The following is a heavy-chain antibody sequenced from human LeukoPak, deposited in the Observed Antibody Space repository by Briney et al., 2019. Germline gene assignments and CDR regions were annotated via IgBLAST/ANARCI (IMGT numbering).Heavy chain of an antibody. CDR1: GGTFSSYA. CDR3: ARAGSQDIVVVPAASLRYYYYGMDV. CDR2: IIPIFGIA. J-gene: IGHJ6*02. V-gene: IGHV1-69*04. Sequence: SVKVSCKASGGTFSSYAISWVRQAPGQGLEWMGRIIPIFGIANYAQKFQGRVTITADKSTSTAYMEMRSLRSEDPAVYYCARAGSQDIVVVPAASLRYYYYGMDVWGQGTTVTVSS. D-gene: IGHD2-2*01.